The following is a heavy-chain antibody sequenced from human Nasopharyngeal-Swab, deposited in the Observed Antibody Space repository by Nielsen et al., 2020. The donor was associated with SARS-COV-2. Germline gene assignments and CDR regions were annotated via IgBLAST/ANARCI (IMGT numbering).Heavy chain of an antibody. V-gene: IGHV3-23*01. CDR3: AKDRDSGDDSDDYYHYYGMDV. CDR2: ISGSDYST. D-gene: IGHD5-12*01. J-gene: IGHJ6*02. Sequence: GESLKISCAASGFTFRSYAISWVRQAPGKGLEWVSVISGSDYSTKYADSVKGRFTISRDNSKNTVNLQMNSQRAEDTAIYYCAKDRDSGDDSDDYYHYYGMDVWGQGTTVTVSS. CDR1: GFTFRSYA.